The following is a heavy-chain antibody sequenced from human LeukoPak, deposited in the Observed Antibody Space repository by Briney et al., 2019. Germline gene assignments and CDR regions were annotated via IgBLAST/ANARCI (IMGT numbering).Heavy chain of an antibody. Sequence: GGSLRLSCAASGFTFSSYSMNWVRQAPGKGLEWVSYISSSSSTIYYADSVKGRFTISRDNAKNSLYLQMNSLRAEDTAVYYCARPDYYDSSGYYFYWGQGTLVTVSS. D-gene: IGHD3-22*01. CDR2: ISSSSSTI. CDR3: ARPDYYDSSGYYFY. J-gene: IGHJ4*02. CDR1: GFTFSSYS. V-gene: IGHV3-48*01.